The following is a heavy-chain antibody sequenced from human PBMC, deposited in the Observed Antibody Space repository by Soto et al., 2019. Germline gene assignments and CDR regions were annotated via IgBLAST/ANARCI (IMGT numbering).Heavy chain of an antibody. Sequence: QVXLVQSGAEVKKPGSSVKVSCKASGGTFSSYAISWVRQAPGQGLEWMGGIIPIFGTANYAQKFQGRVTITADESTSTAYMELSSLRSEDTAVYYCARVPNNSSGWYEGPFDYWGQGTLVTVSS. D-gene: IGHD6-19*01. CDR3: ARVPNNSSGWYEGPFDY. V-gene: IGHV1-69*01. CDR1: GGTFSSYA. CDR2: IIPIFGTA. J-gene: IGHJ4*02.